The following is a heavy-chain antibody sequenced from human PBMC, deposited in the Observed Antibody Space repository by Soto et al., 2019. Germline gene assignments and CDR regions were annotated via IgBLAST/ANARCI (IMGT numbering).Heavy chain of an antibody. Sequence: QVQLVESGGGVVQPGRSLRLSCAASGFTFSSYGMHWVRQAPGKGLEWVAVISYDGSNKYYADSVKGRFTISRDNSKNTLYLQMNSLRAEDTAVYYCAKVRGEGRAPFDYWGRGTLVTVSS. J-gene: IGHJ4*02. CDR3: AKVRGEGRAPFDY. V-gene: IGHV3-30*18. CDR1: GFTFSSYG. CDR2: ISYDGSNK.